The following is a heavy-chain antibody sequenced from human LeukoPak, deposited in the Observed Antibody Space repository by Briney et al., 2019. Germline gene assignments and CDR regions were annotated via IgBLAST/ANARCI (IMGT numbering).Heavy chain of an antibody. CDR1: GYSFTSYW. CDR3: ARQRTSLEPVVAVDY. V-gene: IGHV5-10-1*01. D-gene: IGHD2-15*01. J-gene: IGHJ4*02. Sequence: GESLKISCKGSGYSFTSYWISWVRQMPGKGLEWMGRIDPSDSYTNYSPSFQGHVTISADKSISTAYLQWSSLKASDTAMYYCARQRTSLEPVVAVDYWGQGTLVTVSS. CDR2: IDPSDSYT.